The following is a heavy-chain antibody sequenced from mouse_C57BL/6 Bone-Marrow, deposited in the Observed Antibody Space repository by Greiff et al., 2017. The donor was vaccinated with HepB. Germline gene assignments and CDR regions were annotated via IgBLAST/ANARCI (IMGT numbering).Heavy chain of an antibody. CDR1: GSTFTRYW. CDR3: AREDGSTFAY. J-gene: IGHJ3*01. V-gene: IGHV1-55*01. D-gene: IGHD1-1*01. CDR2: IYPGSGST. Sequence: QVQLQQPGAELVKPGASVKMSCKASGSTFTRYWITWVKQRPGQGLEWIGDIYPGSGSTNYNEKFKSKATLTVDTSSSTAYMQLRSLTSEDSAVYYCAREDGSTFAYWGQGTLVTVSA.